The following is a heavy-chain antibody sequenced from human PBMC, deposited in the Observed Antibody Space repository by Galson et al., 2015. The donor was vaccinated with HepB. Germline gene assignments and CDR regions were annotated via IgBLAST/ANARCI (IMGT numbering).Heavy chain of an antibody. CDR3: TRGPRGSSWYFDY. J-gene: IGHJ4*02. CDR2: IRSKAYGGTA. V-gene: IGHV3-49*03. Sequence: LRLSCAASGFTFGDYALSWFRQAPGKGLEWVGFIRSKAYGGTAEYAASVKGRFTISRDDSKTIACLQMNSLKTEDTAVYYCTRGPRGSSWYFDYWGQGTLVTVSS. CDR1: GFTFGDYA. D-gene: IGHD6-13*01.